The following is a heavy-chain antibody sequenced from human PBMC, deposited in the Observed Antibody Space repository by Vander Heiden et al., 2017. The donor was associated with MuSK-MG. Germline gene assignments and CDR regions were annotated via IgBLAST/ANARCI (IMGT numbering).Heavy chain of an antibody. V-gene: IGHV3-33*01. CDR2: IWYDGSNK. Sequence: QVQLVESGGGVVQPGRSLRLSCAASGFTFSSYGMHWVRQAPGKGLEWVAVIWYDGSNKYYADSVKGRFTISRDNSKNTLYLQMNSLRAEDTAVYYCARDPGIAVAGTGYFDYWGQGTLGTVSS. CDR3: ARDPGIAVAGTGYFDY. J-gene: IGHJ4*02. CDR1: GFTFSSYG. D-gene: IGHD6-19*01.